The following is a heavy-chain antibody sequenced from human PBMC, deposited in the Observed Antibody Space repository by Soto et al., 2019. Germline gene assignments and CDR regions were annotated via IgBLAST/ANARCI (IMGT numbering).Heavy chain of an antibody. CDR1: GFTFGASY. V-gene: IGHV3-11*06. Sequence: GGSLRLSCAASGFTFGASYMSWIRQAPGKGLQWVSYINTDNTYTNYADSVKGRFTISRDNAKNSLYLQMSSLRGEDTAVYYCARGPEQQLVASCGQGTLVTVSS. D-gene: IGHD6-13*01. J-gene: IGHJ5*02. CDR3: ARGPEQQLVAS. CDR2: INTDNTYT.